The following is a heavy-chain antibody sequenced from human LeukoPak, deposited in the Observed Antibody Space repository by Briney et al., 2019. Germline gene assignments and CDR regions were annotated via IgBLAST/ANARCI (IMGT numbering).Heavy chain of an antibody. D-gene: IGHD3-22*01. CDR2: INHSGST. J-gene: IGHJ3*02. CDR3: ARGGDSSGYYLQDAFDI. CDR1: GGSFSGYY. Sequence: SETLSLTCAVYGGSFSGYYWSWIRQPPGKGLEWIGEINHSGSTNYNPSLTSRVTMLVDMSKNQFSLKLSSVTAADTAVYYCARGGDSSGYYLQDAFDIWGQGTMVTVSS. V-gene: IGHV4-34*01.